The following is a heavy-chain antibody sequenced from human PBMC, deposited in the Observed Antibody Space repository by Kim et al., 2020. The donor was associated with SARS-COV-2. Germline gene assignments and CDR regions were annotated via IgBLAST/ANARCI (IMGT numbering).Heavy chain of an antibody. Sequence: SETLFLTCPVSGGSISSSNWWSWVRQPPGKGLEWIGEIYHSGSTNYNPSLKSRVTISVDKSKNQFSLKLSSVTAADTAVYYCARVDSSGWYGHYYYGMDVWGQGTTVTVSS. J-gene: IGHJ6*02. CDR3: ARVDSSGWYGHYYYGMDV. D-gene: IGHD6-19*01. V-gene: IGHV4-4*02. CDR2: IYHSGST. CDR1: GGSISSSNW.